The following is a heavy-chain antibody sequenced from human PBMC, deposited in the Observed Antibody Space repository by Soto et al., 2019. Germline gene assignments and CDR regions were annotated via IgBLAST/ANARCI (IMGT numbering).Heavy chain of an antibody. J-gene: IGHJ4*02. CDR1: GGPFNGYY. V-gene: IGHV4-34*01. D-gene: IGHD2-21*01. CDR3: ARVVRGWHPHFDS. Sequence: PSETLSVTCAAYGGPFNGYYWSWIRQPPGKGLEWIGEINHSGSGNYNPSLKSRVTISLDTSKNQFSLKLDSVTAADTAVYYCARVVRGWHPHFDSWGQGTLVTVSS. CDR2: INHSGSG.